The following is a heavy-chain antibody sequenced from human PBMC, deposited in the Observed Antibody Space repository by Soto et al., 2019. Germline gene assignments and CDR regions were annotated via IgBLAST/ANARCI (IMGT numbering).Heavy chain of an antibody. J-gene: IGHJ4*02. V-gene: IGHV1-18*01. D-gene: IGHD3-22*01. CDR1: GYTFTSYG. Sequence: ASVKVSCKASGYTFTSYGISRVRQAPGQGLEWMGWISAYNGSTNYAQKLQGRVTMTTDTSTSTAYMELRSLRADDTAVYYCARDRWGDYYDSSGYYYIPHDYWGQGTLVTVSS. CDR2: ISAYNGST. CDR3: ARDRWGDYYDSSGYYYIPHDY.